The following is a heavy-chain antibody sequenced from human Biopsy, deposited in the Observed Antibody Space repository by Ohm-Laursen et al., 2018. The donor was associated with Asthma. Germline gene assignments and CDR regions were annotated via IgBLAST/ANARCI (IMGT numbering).Heavy chain of an antibody. Sequence: SQTLSLTWVVSGGSVSSGNNSWTWIRQPPGKGLEWIGYMYHSGRTYYNPSLKSRVNISVDKSKNQFSLKVNSVTAADTAVYYCARGDSSNWSHYYFDYWGQGTLVTVSS. CDR3: ARGDSSNWSHYYFDY. CDR1: GGSVSSGNNS. V-gene: IGHV4-30-2*01. CDR2: MYHSGRT. J-gene: IGHJ4*02. D-gene: IGHD3-22*01.